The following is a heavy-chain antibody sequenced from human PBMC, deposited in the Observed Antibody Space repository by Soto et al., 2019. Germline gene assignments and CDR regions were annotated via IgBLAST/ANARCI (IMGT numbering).Heavy chain of an antibody. CDR3: FGVLAATLDY. J-gene: IGHJ4*01. V-gene: IGHV4-39*01. CDR2: LYFRGAT. CDR1: GGSITNTNYH. Sequence: PSETLSLTCSVSGGSITNTNYHWGWIRQAPGKGLEWIGTLYFRGATDYNPSLQSRVTISADPSKNKISLHLSSVTAADTAVYYCFGVLAATLDYRGQGTRVIVSS. D-gene: IGHD2-21*02.